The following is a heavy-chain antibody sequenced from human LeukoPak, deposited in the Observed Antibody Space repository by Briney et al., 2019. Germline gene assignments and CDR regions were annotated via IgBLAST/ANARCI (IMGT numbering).Heavy chain of an antibody. CDR1: GYSFTSYW. D-gene: IGHD3-22*01. J-gene: IGHJ4*02. V-gene: IGHV5-51*01. Sequence: GESLKISCKGSGYSFTSYWIGWVRQMPGKGLEWMGIIYPGDSDTRYSPSFQGQVTISADKSISTAYLQWSSLKASDTAMYYCARQPDYYDRSGHPIRELDYWGQGTLVTVSS. CDR2: IYPGDSDT. CDR3: ARQPDYYDRSGHPIRELDY.